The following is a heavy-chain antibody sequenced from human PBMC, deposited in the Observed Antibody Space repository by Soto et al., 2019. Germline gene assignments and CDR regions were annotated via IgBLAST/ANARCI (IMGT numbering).Heavy chain of an antibody. Sequence: PGGSLRLSCAASGFTFSSYSMNWVRQAPGKGLEWVSYISSSSSTIYYADSVKGRFTISRDNAKNSLYLQMNSLRAEDTAVYYCAKAPTYGGNSLHAFDIWAKGQWSPSPQ. J-gene: IGHJ3*02. CDR1: GFTFSSYS. D-gene: IGHD2-21*02. CDR3: AKAPTYGGNSLHAFDI. CDR2: ISSSSSTI. V-gene: IGHV3-48*01.